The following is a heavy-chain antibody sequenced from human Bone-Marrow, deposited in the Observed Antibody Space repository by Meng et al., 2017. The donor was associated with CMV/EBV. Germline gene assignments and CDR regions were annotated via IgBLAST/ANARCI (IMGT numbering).Heavy chain of an antibody. J-gene: IGHJ4*02. Sequence: SVKVSCKASGYTFTAHYFHWVRQAPGQGLEWMGGIIPIFGTANYAQKFQGRVTITTDESTSTAYMELSSLRSEDTAVYYCARAKVGATPFDYWGQGTLVTVSS. CDR1: GYTFTAHY. CDR2: IIPIFGTA. V-gene: IGHV1-69*05. CDR3: ARAKVGATPFDY. D-gene: IGHD1-26*01.